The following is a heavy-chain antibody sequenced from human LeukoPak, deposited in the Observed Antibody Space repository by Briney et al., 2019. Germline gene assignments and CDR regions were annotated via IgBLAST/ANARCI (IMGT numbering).Heavy chain of an antibody. CDR2: IYTSGST. Sequence: SETLSLTCTVSGGSISSYYWSWIRQPAGKGLEWIGRIYTSGSTNYNPSLKSRVTMSVDTSKNQFSLKLSSVTAADTAVYYCARDRYYYYGSGSYYLFDYWGQGTLVTVSS. D-gene: IGHD3-10*01. J-gene: IGHJ4*02. CDR1: GGSISSYY. V-gene: IGHV4-4*07. CDR3: ARDRYYYYGSGSYYLFDY.